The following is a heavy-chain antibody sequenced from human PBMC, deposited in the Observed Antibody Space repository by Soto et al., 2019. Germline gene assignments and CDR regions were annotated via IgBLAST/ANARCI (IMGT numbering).Heavy chain of an antibody. V-gene: IGHV1-69*06. CDR1: FLISA. CDR2: IIPILGTI. Sequence: FLISAIAWVRQAPGQGLEWMGGIIPILGTIHIAQNFQGRVNFTADRSTSTAYMDLSSLRSEATATYFCARGKEWEQPSNHYYFDYWGQGSQVIVSS. D-gene: IGHD1-26*01. J-gene: IGHJ4*02. CDR3: ARGKEWEQPSNHYYFDY.